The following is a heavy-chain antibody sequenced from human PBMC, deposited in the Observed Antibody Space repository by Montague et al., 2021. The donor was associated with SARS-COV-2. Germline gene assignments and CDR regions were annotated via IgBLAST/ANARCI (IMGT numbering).Heavy chain of an antibody. CDR1: GDSIINIKASY. V-gene: IGHV4-61*05. CDR3: AQVNRRLGGVSFDS. Sequence: SETLSLTCNVSGDSIINIKASYWGWIRLPPGKGLEWIGYIFHTGTSNYQASLKSRVTMSVDISKTQFSLKLTSVTAADTAVYFCAQVNRRLGGVSFDSWGQGALVTVSS. D-gene: IGHD3-16*01. CDR2: IFHTGTS. J-gene: IGHJ4*02.